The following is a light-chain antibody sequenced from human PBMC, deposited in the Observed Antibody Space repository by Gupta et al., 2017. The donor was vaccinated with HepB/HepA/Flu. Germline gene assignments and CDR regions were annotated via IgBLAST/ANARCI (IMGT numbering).Light chain of an antibody. CDR3: QTWGTGIWV. CDR1: SGHSNYA. CDR2: VNSDGSH. Sequence: QLVVTQSPSASASLGASVKLTCTLSSGHSNYAIAWHQQQPEKGPRYLMKVNSDGSHSKGDGIPDRFSASSSGADRYLTISTLQAEDEDDYYCQTWGTGIWVFGGGTKLTVL. J-gene: IGLJ3*02. V-gene: IGLV4-69*01.